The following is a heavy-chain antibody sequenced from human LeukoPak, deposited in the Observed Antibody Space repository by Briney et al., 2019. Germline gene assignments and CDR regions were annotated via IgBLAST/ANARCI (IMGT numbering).Heavy chain of an antibody. CDR3: AREIAGDRIDY. Sequence: KPSETLSLTCTVSGGSISSSSYYWGWIRQPPGKGLEWIGSIYYSGSTYYNPSLKSRVTISVDTSKNQFSLKLSSVTAADTAVYYCAREIAGDRIDYWGQGTLVTVSS. CDR1: GGSISSSSYY. J-gene: IGHJ4*02. V-gene: IGHV4-39*07. D-gene: IGHD7-27*01. CDR2: IYYSGST.